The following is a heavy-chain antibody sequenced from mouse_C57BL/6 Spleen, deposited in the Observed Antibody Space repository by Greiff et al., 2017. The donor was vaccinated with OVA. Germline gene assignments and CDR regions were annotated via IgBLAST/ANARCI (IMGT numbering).Heavy chain of an antibody. Sequence: VKLQQPGAELVRPGSSVKLSCKASGYTFTSYWMHWVKQRPIQGLEWIGNIDPSDSETHYNQKFKDKATLTVDKSSSTAYMQLSSLTSEDSAVYYCARRAYYSNYYFDYWGQGTTLTVSS. CDR3: ARRAYYSNYYFDY. V-gene: IGHV1-52*01. CDR1: GYTFTSYW. J-gene: IGHJ2*01. CDR2: IDPSDSET. D-gene: IGHD2-5*01.